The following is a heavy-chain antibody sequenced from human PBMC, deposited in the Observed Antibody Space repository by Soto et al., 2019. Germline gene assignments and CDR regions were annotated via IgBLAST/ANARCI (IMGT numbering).Heavy chain of an antibody. CDR2: IIPLFGTT. V-gene: IGHV1-69*13. J-gene: IGHJ5*02. D-gene: IGHD1-26*01. CDR1: GGNFTNYG. CDR3: ARAHGTSWYNWFDP. Sequence: SVKVSCKAFGGNFTNYGISWVRQASGQGLERMGGIIPLFGTTNYAQKFRGRVTVTADESTSTVYMELNSLRSEDTAIYYCARAHGTSWYNWFDPWGQGTLVTVSS.